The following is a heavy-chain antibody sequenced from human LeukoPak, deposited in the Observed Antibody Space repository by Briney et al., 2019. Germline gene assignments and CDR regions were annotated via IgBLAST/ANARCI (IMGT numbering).Heavy chain of an antibody. Sequence: GSSVKVSCKASGGTFSSYAISWVRQAPGQGLEWMGIINPSGGSTSYAQKFQGRVTMARDMSTSTVYMELSSLRSEDTAVYYCARESKMATSKSFDYWGQGTLVTVSS. CDR3: ARESKMATSKSFDY. V-gene: IGHV1-46*01. D-gene: IGHD5-24*01. CDR1: GGTFSSYA. J-gene: IGHJ4*02. CDR2: INPSGGST.